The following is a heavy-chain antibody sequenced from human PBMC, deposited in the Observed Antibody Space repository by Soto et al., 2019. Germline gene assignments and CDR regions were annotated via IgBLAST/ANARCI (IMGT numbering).Heavy chain of an antibody. V-gene: IGHV1-8*01. CDR2: MNPNSGNT. CDR1: GCTFTSYD. Sequence: QVPLVQSGAEVKKPGASVKVSCKTSGCTFTSYDINWVRQATGHGLEWMGWMNPNSGNTGYAQNLQGRVTMTRNTSISTAYMELSGLRSDDTAVYYCARGRSTSWFSDYWGQGTLVTVSS. D-gene: IGHD6-13*01. CDR3: ARGRSTSWFSDY. J-gene: IGHJ4*02.